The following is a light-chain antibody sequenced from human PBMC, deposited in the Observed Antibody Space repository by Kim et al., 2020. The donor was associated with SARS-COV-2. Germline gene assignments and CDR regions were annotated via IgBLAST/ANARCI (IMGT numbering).Light chain of an antibody. CDR3: QVWDSSSDHRV. V-gene: IGLV3-21*04. J-gene: IGLJ3*02. CDR1: NIGSQS. Sequence: APGKTARITCGGNNIGSQSVHWYQQKPGQAPVLIINYDSDRPSGIPERFSGSNSGNTATLTISRVEAGDEADYYCQVWDSSSDHRVFGGGTQLTVL. CDR2: YDS.